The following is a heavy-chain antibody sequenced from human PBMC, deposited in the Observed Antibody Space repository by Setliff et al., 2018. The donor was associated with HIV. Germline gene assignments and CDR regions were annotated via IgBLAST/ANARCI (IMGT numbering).Heavy chain of an antibody. J-gene: IGHJ4*02. Sequence: VGSLRLSCVASGFAFSTYGMSWVRQAPGKGLEWVSSIYNGNDETKYGDSVKGRFTITRDTSASTAYMELSSLTSEDTAVYFCARGSRGFDYWGQGALVTVSS. CDR3: ARGSRGFDY. CDR2: IYNGNDET. V-gene: IGHV3-23*03. CDR1: GFAFSTYG.